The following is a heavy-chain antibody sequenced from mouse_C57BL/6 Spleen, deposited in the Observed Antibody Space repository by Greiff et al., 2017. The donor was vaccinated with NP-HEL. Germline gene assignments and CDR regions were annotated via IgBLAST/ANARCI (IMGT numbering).Heavy chain of an antibody. CDR3: AREGSLYYGNYGYY. CDR1: GYSITSGYY. J-gene: IGHJ2*01. CDR2: ISYDGSN. D-gene: IGHD2-1*01. Sequence: EVQVVESGPGLVKPSQSLSLTCSVTGYSITSGYYWNWIRQFPGNKLEWMGYISYDGSNNYNPSLKNRISITRDTSKNQFFLKLNSVTTEDTATYYCAREGSLYYGNYGYYWGQGTTLTVSS. V-gene: IGHV3-6*01.